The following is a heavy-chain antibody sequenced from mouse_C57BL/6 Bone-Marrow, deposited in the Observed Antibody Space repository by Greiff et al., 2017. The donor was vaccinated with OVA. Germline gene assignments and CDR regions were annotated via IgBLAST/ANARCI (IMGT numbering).Heavy chain of an antibody. D-gene: IGHD4-1*01. CDR2: IDPGNSDT. Sequence: EVKLMESGTVLVRPGASVKMSCKTSGYTFTSYWMHWVKQRPGQGLEWIGAIDPGNSDTSYNQKFKGKAKLTAVTSASTAYMELSSLTNEDSAVXYCTRKLYYAMDYWGQGTSVTVSS. V-gene: IGHV1-5*01. J-gene: IGHJ4*01. CDR1: GYTFTSYW. CDR3: TRKLYYAMDY.